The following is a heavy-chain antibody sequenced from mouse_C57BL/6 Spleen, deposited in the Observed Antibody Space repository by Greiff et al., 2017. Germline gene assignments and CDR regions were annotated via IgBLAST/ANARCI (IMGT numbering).Heavy chain of an antibody. CDR1: GFTFSSYA. Sequence: EVKLVESGGGLVKPGGSLKLSCAASGFTFSSYAMSWVRQTPEKRLEWVATISDGGSYTYYPDNVKGRFTISRDNAKNNLYLQMSHLKSEDTAMYYCARDRGLDFDYWGQGTTLTVSS. J-gene: IGHJ2*01. CDR3: ARDRGLDFDY. V-gene: IGHV5-4*01. CDR2: ISDGGSYT. D-gene: IGHD3-1*01.